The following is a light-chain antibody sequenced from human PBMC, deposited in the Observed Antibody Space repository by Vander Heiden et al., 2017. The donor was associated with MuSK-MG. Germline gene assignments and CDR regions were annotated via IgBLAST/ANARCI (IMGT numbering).Light chain of an antibody. CDR3: QRRTDWPRT. Sequence: EVILTQSPATLSLSPGEGDTLSCRASQSVDSALAWFQQKPGQAPRLLIYGASIRAAGIPARFSGSGSGTDFTLTISSLEPEDFAVYYCQRRTDWPRTFGQGTKVEFK. J-gene: IGKJ1*01. CDR1: QSVDSA. CDR2: GAS. V-gene: IGKV3-11*01.